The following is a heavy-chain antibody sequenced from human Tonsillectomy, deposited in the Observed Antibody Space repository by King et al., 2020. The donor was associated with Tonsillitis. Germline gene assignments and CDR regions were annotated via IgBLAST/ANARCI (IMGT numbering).Heavy chain of an antibody. CDR2: IHDSGTT. J-gene: IGHJ4*02. Sequence: VQLQESGPGLLKPSETLSLTCTVSGGSISGHYCSWMRQPPGKGLEWIGNIHDSGTTKYNPSLKSRVTISLDTSNNQFSLRVNSVTAADTAVYFCTRGAGWLVDFWGQGALVTVSS. CDR1: GGSISGHY. CDR3: TRGAGWLVDF. V-gene: IGHV4-59*11. D-gene: IGHD6-19*01.